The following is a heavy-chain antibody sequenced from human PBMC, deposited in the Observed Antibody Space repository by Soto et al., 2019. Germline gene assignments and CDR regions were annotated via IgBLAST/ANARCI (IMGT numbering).Heavy chain of an antibody. Sequence: QVQLQQWGAGLLKPSETLSLTCAVYGGSFSGYYWSWIRQPPGKGLEWIGEINHSGSTNYNPSLKSRVPISVDTSKNQFSLKLSSVTAADTAVYYCARAPWGGVTTIYDYWGQGTLVTVSS. V-gene: IGHV4-34*01. CDR1: GGSFSGYY. CDR2: INHSGST. CDR3: ARAPWGGVTTIYDY. D-gene: IGHD3-3*01. J-gene: IGHJ4*02.